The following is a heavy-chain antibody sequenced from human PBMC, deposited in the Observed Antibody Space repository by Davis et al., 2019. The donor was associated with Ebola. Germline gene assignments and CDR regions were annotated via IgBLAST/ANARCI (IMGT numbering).Heavy chain of an antibody. D-gene: IGHD3-10*01. V-gene: IGHV3-21*01. J-gene: IGHJ6*04. CDR1: GFTFSSNS. CDR2: ITSDSGRT. Sequence: PGGSLRLSCAATGFTFSSNSMNWVRQAPGKGLEWVSSITSDSGRTSYAESVKGRFTISRDNAKNSLYLQMNSLRAEDTAVYYCVVSMAREFWSSYYYGMDVWGKGTTVTVSS. CDR3: VVSMAREFWSSYYYGMDV.